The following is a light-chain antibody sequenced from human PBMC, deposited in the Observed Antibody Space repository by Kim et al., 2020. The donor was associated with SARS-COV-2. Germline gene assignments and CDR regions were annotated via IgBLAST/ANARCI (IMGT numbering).Light chain of an antibody. CDR1: SLRSYY. CDR2: GKN. V-gene: IGLV3-19*01. J-gene: IGLJ2*01. CDR3: NSRDSNDNVV. Sequence: SSELTQDPAVSVALGQTVSITCQRDSLRSYYATWYQQKPGQAPILVIYGKNNRPSGIPDRFSGSSSGNTASLTITGTQAGDEADYYCNSRDSNDNVVFGGGTQLTVL.